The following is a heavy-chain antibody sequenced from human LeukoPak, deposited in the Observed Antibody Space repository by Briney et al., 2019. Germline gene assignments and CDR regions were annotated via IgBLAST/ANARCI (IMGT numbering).Heavy chain of an antibody. Sequence: PGGSLRLSCAASGFTFSSYGMHWVRQAPGKGLEWVAVISYDGSNKYYADSVKGRFTISRDNSKNTLYLQMNSLRAEDTAVYYCAKPQVLSSSWYEYYFDYWGQGTLVTVSS. CDR3: AKPQVLSSSWYEYYFDY. V-gene: IGHV3-30*18. CDR2: ISYDGSNK. D-gene: IGHD6-13*01. CDR1: GFTFSSYG. J-gene: IGHJ4*02.